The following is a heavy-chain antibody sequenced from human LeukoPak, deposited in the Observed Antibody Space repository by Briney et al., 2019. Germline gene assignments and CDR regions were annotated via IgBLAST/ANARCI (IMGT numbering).Heavy chain of an antibody. CDR3: ARDPRGSGSYYNVDY. Sequence: SETLSLTCAVYGGSFSGYYWSWIRQPPGKGLEWIGEINHSGSTNYNPSLKSRVTISVDTSKNQFSLKLSSVTAADTAVYYCARDPRGSGSYYNVDYWGQGTLVTVSS. J-gene: IGHJ4*02. CDR2: INHSGST. D-gene: IGHD3-10*01. CDR1: GGSFSGYY. V-gene: IGHV4-34*01.